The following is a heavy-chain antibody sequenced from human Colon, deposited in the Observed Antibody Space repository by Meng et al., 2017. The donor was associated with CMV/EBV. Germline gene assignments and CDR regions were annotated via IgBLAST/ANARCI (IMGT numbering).Heavy chain of an antibody. V-gene: IGHV3-73*01. D-gene: IGHD1-26*01. CDR1: GFTFSGTA. CDR3: ARAPYSGDHLINDY. CDR2: VRSKANRYAT. Sequence: GESLKISCATSGFTFSGTAMHWVRQASGRGLEWVGRVRSKANRYATSYAASVKGRFTISRDDSKNMAYLEMNSLKTEDTAVYYCARAPYSGDHLINDYWGQGTLVTVSS. J-gene: IGHJ4*02.